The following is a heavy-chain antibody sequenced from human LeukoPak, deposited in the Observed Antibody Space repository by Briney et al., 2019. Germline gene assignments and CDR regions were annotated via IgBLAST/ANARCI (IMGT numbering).Heavy chain of an antibody. D-gene: IGHD6-6*01. CDR2: IYGSGGRT. CDR1: GFTFSSYA. J-gene: IGHJ6*03. CDR3: AKGDLYSSSSLGYYYMDV. V-gene: IGHV3-23*01. Sequence: GGSPRLSCAASGFTFSSYAVSWVRQAPGKGLEWVSAIYGSGGRTFYADSVKGRFTISRDNSKNTLYLQMNRLRADDTAVYYCAKGDLYSSSSLGYYYMDVWGKGTTVTVSS.